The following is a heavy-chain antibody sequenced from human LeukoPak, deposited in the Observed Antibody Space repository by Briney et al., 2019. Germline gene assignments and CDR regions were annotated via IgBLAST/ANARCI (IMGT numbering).Heavy chain of an antibody. CDR3: ARADDGFHWDSFEH. CDR2: FYNSGRS. V-gene: IGHV4-59*01. CDR1: DDSISDYY. Sequence: SETLSLTCTVSDDSISDYYRGWIRQPPGKGLEWIGYFYNSGRSTYNPSLKSRVTISADTSKNHFSLKLNSVTTADTAVYYCARADDGFHWDSFEHWGQGTLVTVSS. D-gene: IGHD5-24*01. J-gene: IGHJ4*02.